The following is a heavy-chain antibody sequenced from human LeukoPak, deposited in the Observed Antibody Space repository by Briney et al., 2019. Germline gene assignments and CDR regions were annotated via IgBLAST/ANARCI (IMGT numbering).Heavy chain of an antibody. Sequence: GGSLRLSCAASGFTFTMFGMNWVRQAPGKGLEWVSYIDARSGIVYYADSVQGRFTISRDDAKDSVFLQMNSLRVDDTAVYYCARTYDFGRGPPGDAFDNWGQGTLVTVSS. CDR2: IDARSGIV. CDR3: ARTYDFGRGPPGDAFDN. J-gene: IGHJ4*02. CDR1: GFTFTMFG. V-gene: IGHV3-48*01. D-gene: IGHD3-3*01.